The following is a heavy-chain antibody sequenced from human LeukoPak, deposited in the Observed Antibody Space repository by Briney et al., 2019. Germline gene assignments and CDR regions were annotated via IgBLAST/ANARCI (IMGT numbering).Heavy chain of an antibody. CDR3: ARGSSPLHWYY. D-gene: IGHD6-13*01. CDR2: IYYSGST. J-gene: IGHJ4*02. Sequence: PSETLSLTCTVSGGSISSYYWSWIRQPPGKGLEWIGYIYYSGSTNYNPSLKSRVTISVDTSKNQFSLKLSSVTAADTAVYYCARGSSPLHWYYWGQGTLVTVSP. CDR1: GGSISSYY. V-gene: IGHV4-59*01.